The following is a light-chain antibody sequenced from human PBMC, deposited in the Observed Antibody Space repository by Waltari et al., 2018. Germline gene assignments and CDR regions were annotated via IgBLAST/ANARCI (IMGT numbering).Light chain of an antibody. V-gene: IGKV3-20*01. CDR1: RSVSYNY. Sequence: DIVLTQSPGTLSLSPGERAPLSCRASRSVSYNYLAWYQQKPGQAPRLHIYAASSRATGIPVRFSGSGSGTDVTLTITRVEPEDFAVYYCQQYGSSPWTFGQGTKVDIK. CDR3: QQYGSSPWT. J-gene: IGKJ1*01. CDR2: AAS.